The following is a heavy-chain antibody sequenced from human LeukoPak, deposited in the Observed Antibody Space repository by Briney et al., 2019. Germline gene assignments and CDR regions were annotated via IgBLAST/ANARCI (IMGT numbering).Heavy chain of an antibody. CDR2: IYYSGST. J-gene: IGHJ3*02. CDR3: ARSRGSGRHSDHDAFDI. V-gene: IGHV4-59*01. Sequence: SETLSLTCTVSGGSISSYYWSWIRQPPGKGLEWIGYIYYSGSTNYNPSLKSRVTISVDTSKNQFSLKLSSVTAADTAVYYCARSRGSGRHSDHDAFDIWGQGTMVTVSS. D-gene: IGHD3-10*01. CDR1: GGSISSYY.